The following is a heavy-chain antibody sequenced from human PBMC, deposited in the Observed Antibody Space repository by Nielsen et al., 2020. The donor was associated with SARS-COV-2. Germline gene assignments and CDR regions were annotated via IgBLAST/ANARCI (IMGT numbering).Heavy chain of an antibody. V-gene: IGHV3-30*04. CDR2: ISYDGSNK. CDR3: ARDMDSLGITITPPTSQNGMDV. J-gene: IGHJ6*02. CDR1: GFTFSSYA. Sequence: GGSLRLSFAASGFTFSSYAMHWVRQAPGKGLEWVAVISYDGSNKYYADSVKGRFTISRDTSKNTLYLQMNSLRAEDTAVYYCARDMDSLGITITPPTSQNGMDVWGQGTTVTVSS. D-gene: IGHD3-10*01.